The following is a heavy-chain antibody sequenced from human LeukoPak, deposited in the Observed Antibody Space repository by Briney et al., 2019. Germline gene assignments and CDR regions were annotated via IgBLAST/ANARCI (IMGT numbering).Heavy chain of an antibody. Sequence: SETLSLTCAVYGGSFSGYYWSWVRHPPGEGPEWIGSIYHSGNTYYNPSLKSRVTISVETSTDQLYLKLSTVSAADTAVYYCARLYSSGWGGYWGQGTLVTVSS. D-gene: IGHD6-19*01. CDR1: GGSFSGYY. V-gene: IGHV4-34*01. CDR2: IYHSGNT. J-gene: IGHJ4*02. CDR3: ARLYSSGWGGY.